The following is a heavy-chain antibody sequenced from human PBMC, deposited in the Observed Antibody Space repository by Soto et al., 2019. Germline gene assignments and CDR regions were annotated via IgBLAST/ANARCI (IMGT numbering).Heavy chain of an antibody. D-gene: IGHD6-13*01. J-gene: IGHJ6*02. CDR2: IYHTGST. V-gene: IGHV4-30-2*01. CDR3: ARVSWVKPSYYYSGMDV. Sequence: QLQLQESDSGLLKPSQTLSLTCTVSGGSISSGGYSWSWIRQPPGKGLEWIGYIYHTGSTYYNSSLKSRVTISVDRSKSQFSLKLSSVTAADTAVYYCARVSWVKPSYYYSGMDVWGQGITVTVSS. CDR1: GGSISSGGYS.